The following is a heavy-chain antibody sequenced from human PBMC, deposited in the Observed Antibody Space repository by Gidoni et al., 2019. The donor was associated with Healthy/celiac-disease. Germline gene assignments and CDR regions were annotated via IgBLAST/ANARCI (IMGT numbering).Heavy chain of an antibody. V-gene: IGHV4-4*02. J-gene: IGHJ6*02. CDR3: ARDGRGDYGDYYYYYGMDV. Sequence: QVQLQESGPGLVKPSGTLSLTCAVSGGSISSSNWWSWVRQPPGKGLEWIGEIYHSGSTNYNPSLKSRVTISVDKSKNQFSLKLSSVTAADTAVYYCARDGRGDYGDYYYYYGMDVWGQGTTVTVSS. D-gene: IGHD4-17*01. CDR1: GGSISSSNW. CDR2: IYHSGST.